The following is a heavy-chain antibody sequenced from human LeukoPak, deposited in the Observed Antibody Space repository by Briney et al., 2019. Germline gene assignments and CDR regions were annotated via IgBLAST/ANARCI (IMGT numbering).Heavy chain of an antibody. CDR3: ARGCITYQVAWMCTHFDY. J-gene: IGHJ4*02. V-gene: IGHV1-18*01. Sequence: EASVKVSCTASGYTFTSYGISWVRQAPGQGLEWMGWISAYNGNTNYAQKLQGRVTMTTDTSTSTAYVELRSLRSDDTAVYYCARGCITYQVAWMCTHFDYWGQGTLVTVSS. CDR2: ISAYNGNT. D-gene: IGHD1-14*01. CDR1: GYTFTSYG.